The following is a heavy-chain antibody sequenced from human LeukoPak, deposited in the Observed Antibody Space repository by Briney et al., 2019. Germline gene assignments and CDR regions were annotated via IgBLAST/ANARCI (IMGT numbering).Heavy chain of an antibody. J-gene: IGHJ3*02. V-gene: IGHV4-59*11. CDR3: ARDLVTVTKGFDI. Sequence: SVTLSLTCAVSDDSFSSHYWTWIRQPPGKGLEWIGYISYIGSTNYNPSLKSRVTISIDTSRNQFSLRLSSVTAADTAVYYCARDLVTVTKGFDIWGQGTMVSVSS. CDR1: DDSFSSHY. D-gene: IGHD4-17*01. CDR2: ISYIGST.